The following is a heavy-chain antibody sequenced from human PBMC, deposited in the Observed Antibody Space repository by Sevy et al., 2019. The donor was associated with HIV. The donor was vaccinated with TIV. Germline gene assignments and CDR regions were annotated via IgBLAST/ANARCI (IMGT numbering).Heavy chain of an antibody. CDR2: ISGSSNYI. CDR1: EFTFSSYN. D-gene: IGHD1-26*01. Sequence: GGSLRLSCAASEFTFSSYNMNWVRQAPGKGLEWVSSISGSSNYIYYAESVKGRFRISRDNVKDTLYLQMNSLRADDTAVYYCARGPPDGSYDYFDYWGRGTLVTVSS. CDR3: ARGPPDGSYDYFDY. V-gene: IGHV3-21*06. J-gene: IGHJ4*02.